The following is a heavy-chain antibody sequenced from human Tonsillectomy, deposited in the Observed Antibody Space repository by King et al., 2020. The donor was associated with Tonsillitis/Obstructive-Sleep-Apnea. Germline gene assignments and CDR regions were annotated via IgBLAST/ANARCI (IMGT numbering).Heavy chain of an antibody. D-gene: IGHD5-24*01. J-gene: IGHJ4*02. Sequence: VQRVESGGDLVQPGRSLRLSCAASGFTFDDYAMHWVRQSPGKGLEWVSGISWNSYSIGYADSVKGRFTVSRDNAKNSLYLQMNSLRAEDTALYYCAKDIGDGYNNFDYWGQGTLVTVSS. CDR1: GFTFDDYA. CDR2: ISWNSYSI. CDR3: AKDIGDGYNNFDY. V-gene: IGHV3-9*01.